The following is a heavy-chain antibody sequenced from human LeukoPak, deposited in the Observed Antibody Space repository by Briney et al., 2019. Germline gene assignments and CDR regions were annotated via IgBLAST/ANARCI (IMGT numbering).Heavy chain of an antibody. J-gene: IGHJ4*02. CDR2: INHSGST. V-gene: IGHV4-34*01. D-gene: IGHD2-2*01. Sequence: KPSETLSLTCAVYGVSFSGYYWSWIRQPPGKGLEWIGEINHSGSTNYNPSLKSRVTISVDTSKNQFSLKLSSVTAADTAVYYCARVGAPAADLFFDYWGQGTLVTVSS. CDR3: ARVGAPAADLFFDY. CDR1: GVSFSGYY.